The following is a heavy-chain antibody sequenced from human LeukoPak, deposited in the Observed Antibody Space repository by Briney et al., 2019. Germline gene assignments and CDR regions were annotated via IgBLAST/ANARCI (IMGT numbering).Heavy chain of an antibody. D-gene: IGHD3-9*01. CDR3: AKEPTPNDILTEKSSQFDY. J-gene: IGHJ4*02. V-gene: IGHV3-23*01. CDR1: GFTFSSYG. CDR2: ISGSGGST. Sequence: GGTLRLSCAASGFTFSSYGMSWVRQAPGKGLEWVSAISGSGGSTYYADSVKGRFTISRDNSKNTLYLQMNSLRAEDTAVYYCAKEPTPNDILTEKSSQFDYWGQGTLVTVSS.